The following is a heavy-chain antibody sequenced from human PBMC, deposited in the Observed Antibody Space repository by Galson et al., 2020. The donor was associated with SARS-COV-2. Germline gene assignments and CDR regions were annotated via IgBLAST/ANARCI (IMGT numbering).Heavy chain of an antibody. D-gene: IGHD6-13*01. V-gene: IGHV5-10-1*01. CDR1: GYSFTSYW. J-gene: IGHJ1*01. Sequence: HGESLKISCKGSGYSFTSYWISWVRQMPGKGLEWMGRIDPSDSYTNYSPSFQGHVTISADKSISTAYLQWSSLKASDTAMYYCARTISSSWLLPEYFQHWGQGTLVTVSS. CDR3: ARTISSSWLLPEYFQH. CDR2: IDPSDSYT.